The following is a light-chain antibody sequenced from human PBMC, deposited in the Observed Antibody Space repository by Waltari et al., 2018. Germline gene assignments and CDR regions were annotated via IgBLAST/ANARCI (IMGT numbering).Light chain of an antibody. J-gene: IGLJ1*01. V-gene: IGLV2-14*03. CDR2: DFS. Sequence: QSALTQPASVSGSPGQSFTVSFTGSSSDIGAYNYVSWYQQHPGRAPKLMIYDFSRRPSGVSIRFSCSKSGNTASLTISGVQTEDEADYYCASKSGSSPYVFGTGTKVTVL. CDR1: SSDIGAYNY. CDR3: ASKSGSSPYV.